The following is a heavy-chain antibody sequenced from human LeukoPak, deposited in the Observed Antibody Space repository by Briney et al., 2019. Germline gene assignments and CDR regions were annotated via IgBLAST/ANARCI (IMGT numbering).Heavy chain of an antibody. V-gene: IGHV1-2*02. CDR3: ARDPLYGSGSYFFDF. D-gene: IGHD3-10*01. CDR2: INPNSGGT. CDR1: GYTFTGYY. J-gene: IGHJ4*02. Sequence: ASVKVFCKASGYTFTGYYMHWVRQAPGQGLEWMGWINPNSGGTNYAQKFQGRVTMTRDTSISTVYMELSRLRSDDTAVYYCARDPLYGSGSYFFDFWGQGTLVTVSS.